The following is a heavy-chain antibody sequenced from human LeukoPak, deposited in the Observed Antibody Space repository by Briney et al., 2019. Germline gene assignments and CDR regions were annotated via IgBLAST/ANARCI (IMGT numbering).Heavy chain of an antibody. Sequence: GGSLRLSCAASGFTFSDYNMHWVRQAPGKGLEWVAFISYHGINKNDADSVKGRFTVSRDNSENTVYLQINSLRPEDTAIYYCARDFTGRYTIDYWGQGTLVTVSS. CDR3: ARDFTGRYTIDY. D-gene: IGHD3-9*01. J-gene: IGHJ4*02. CDR2: ISYHGINK. CDR1: GFTFSDYN. V-gene: IGHV3-30-3*01.